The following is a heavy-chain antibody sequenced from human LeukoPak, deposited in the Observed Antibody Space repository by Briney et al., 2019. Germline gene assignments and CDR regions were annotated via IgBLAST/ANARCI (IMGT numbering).Heavy chain of an antibody. V-gene: IGHV4-39*07. CDR3: ARSATVTTGYFDY. CDR1: GGSISSSGHY. D-gene: IGHD4-17*01. J-gene: IGHJ4*02. CDR2: IYSNGNT. Sequence: SENLSLTCSVSGGSISSSGHYWGWIRQSPEKGLDWIGSIYSNGNTYYNPSVKSRVTISVDTSKNQFSLKLTSVTAAETAVYYCARSATVTTGYFDYWGQGALVTVSS.